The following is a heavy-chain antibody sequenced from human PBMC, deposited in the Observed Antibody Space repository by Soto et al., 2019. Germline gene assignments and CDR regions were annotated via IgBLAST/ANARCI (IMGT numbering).Heavy chain of an antibody. CDR1: GYTFTSYD. CDR3: ATTHLRSGEHHY. J-gene: IGHJ4*02. Sequence: QVQLVQSGAEVKKSGASVKVSCKASGYTFTSYDINWVRQATGQGLEWMGWMNPNSGNTGYAQKFQGRVTMTRNTSISTAYMELSSLRLEDTAVYYCATTHLRSGEHHYWGQGTRVPVSS. CDR2: MNPNSGNT. V-gene: IGHV1-8*01. D-gene: IGHD3-10*01.